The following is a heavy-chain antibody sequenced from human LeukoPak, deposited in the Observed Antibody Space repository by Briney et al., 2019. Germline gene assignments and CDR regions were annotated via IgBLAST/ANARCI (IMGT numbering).Heavy chain of an antibody. D-gene: IGHD3-16*02. CDR3: AKSPTFGGVIVSVGAH. J-gene: IGHJ4*02. CDR2: IWYDGSNK. Sequence: GGSLRLSCAASGFTFSSYGMHWVRQAPGKGLEWVAVIWYDGSNKYYADSVKGRFTISRDNSKNTLYLQMNSLRAEDTAVYYCAKSPTFGGVIVSVGAHWGQGTLVTVSS. V-gene: IGHV3-33*06. CDR1: GFTFSSYG.